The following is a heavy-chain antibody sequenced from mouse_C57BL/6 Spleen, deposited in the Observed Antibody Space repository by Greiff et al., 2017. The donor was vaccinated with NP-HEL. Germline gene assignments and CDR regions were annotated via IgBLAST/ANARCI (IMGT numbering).Heavy chain of an antibody. D-gene: IGHD2-1*01. CDR1: GYTFTDYY. J-gene: IGHJ2*01. Sequence: VQLQQSGPELVKPGASVKISCKASGYTFTDYYMNWVKQSHGKSLEWIGDINPNNGGTSYNQKFKGKATLTVDKSSSTAYMELRSLTSEDSAVYYCARGGLIYYGLDYWGQGTTLTVSS. CDR3: ARGGLIYYGLDY. CDR2: INPNNGGT. V-gene: IGHV1-26*01.